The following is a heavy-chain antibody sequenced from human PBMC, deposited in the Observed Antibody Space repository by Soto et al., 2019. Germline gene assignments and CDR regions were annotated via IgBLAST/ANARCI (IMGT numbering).Heavy chain of an antibody. V-gene: IGHV3-33*01. CDR3: ARESSSSSVDY. CDR2: IWYDGSNK. CDR1: GFTFSSYG. J-gene: IGHJ4*02. Sequence: QVQLVESGGGVVQPGRSLRLSCAASGFTFSSYGMHWVRQAPGKGLEWVAVIWYDGSNKYYADSVKGRFTISRDNSKNTLYLQMNSLRAEDTAVYYCARESSSSSVDYWGQGTLVTVSS. D-gene: IGHD6-13*01.